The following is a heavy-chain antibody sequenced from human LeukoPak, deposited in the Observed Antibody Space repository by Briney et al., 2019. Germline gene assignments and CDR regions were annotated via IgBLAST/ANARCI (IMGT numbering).Heavy chain of an antibody. Sequence: GGSLRPSCAASGFTFSSYEMNWVRQAPGKGLEWVSYISSGGSTIYYADSVKGRFTISRDSAKNSLYLQMNSLRAEDTAVYYCARDSSYGGAPVWGKGTTVTVSS. CDR1: GFTFSSYE. V-gene: IGHV3-48*03. D-gene: IGHD2-21*01. CDR2: ISSGGSTI. J-gene: IGHJ6*04. CDR3: ARDSSYGGAPV.